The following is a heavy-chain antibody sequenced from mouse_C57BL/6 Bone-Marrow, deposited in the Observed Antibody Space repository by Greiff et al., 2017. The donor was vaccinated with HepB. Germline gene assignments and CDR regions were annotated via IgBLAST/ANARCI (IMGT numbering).Heavy chain of an antibody. Sequence: VKLKQSGPELVKPGASVKISCKASGYSFTSYYIHWVKQRPGQGLEWIGWIYPGSGNTKYNEKFKGKATLTADTSSSTAYMQLSSLTSEDSAVYYCARPLYGSSPYWYFDVWGTGTTVTVSS. CDR3: ARPLYGSSPYWYFDV. J-gene: IGHJ1*03. V-gene: IGHV1-66*01. D-gene: IGHD1-1*01. CDR2: IYPGSGNT. CDR1: GYSFTSYY.